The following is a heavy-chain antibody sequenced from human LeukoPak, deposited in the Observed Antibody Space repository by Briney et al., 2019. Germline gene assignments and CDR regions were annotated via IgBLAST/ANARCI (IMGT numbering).Heavy chain of an antibody. V-gene: IGHV1-2*06. CDR1: GYTFTGYY. Sequence: ASVKVSCKASGYTFTGYYMHWVRQAPGQGLEWMGRINPNSGGTNYAQKFQGRVTMTRDTSISTAYMELSRLRSDDTAVDYCARIPAITMVRGVRPFDYWGQGTLVTVSS. J-gene: IGHJ4*02. D-gene: IGHD3-10*01. CDR3: ARIPAITMVRGVRPFDY. CDR2: INPNSGGT.